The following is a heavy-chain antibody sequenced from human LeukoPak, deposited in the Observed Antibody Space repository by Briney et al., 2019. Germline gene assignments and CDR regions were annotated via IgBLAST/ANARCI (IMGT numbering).Heavy chain of an antibody. CDR1: GFTFDDYA. CDR3: ARVDYGSGSYYFDY. CDR2: ISWNSGSI. D-gene: IGHD3-10*01. V-gene: IGHV3-9*01. J-gene: IGHJ4*02. Sequence: GGSLRLSCAASGFTFDDYAMRWVRQAPGKGLEWVSGISWNSGSIGYADSVKGRFTISRDNAKNSLYLQMNSLRAEDTALYYCARVDYGSGSYYFDYWGQGTLVTVSS.